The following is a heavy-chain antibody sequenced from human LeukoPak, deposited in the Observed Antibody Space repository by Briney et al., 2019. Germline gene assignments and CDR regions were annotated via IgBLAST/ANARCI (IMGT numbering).Heavy chain of an antibody. CDR3: ARHSNGYFDY. V-gene: IGHV4-39*01. CDR2: IYYSGNT. J-gene: IGHJ4*02. CDR1: GGSISSSSYY. Sequence: SETLSLTCTVSGGSISSSSYYWGWIRQPPGKGLEWIGSIYYSGNTHFNPSLKSRVTISVDTSKNQFALKLSSETAADTAFYCCARHSNGYFDYWGQGTLVTVSS. D-gene: IGHD3-22*01.